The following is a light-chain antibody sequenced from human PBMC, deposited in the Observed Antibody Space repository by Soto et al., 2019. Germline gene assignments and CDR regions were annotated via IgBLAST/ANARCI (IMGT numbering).Light chain of an antibody. V-gene: IGKV1-5*03. J-gene: IGKJ5*01. Sequence: DIQMIQSPSTLSASVGDRVTITCRASQSISGWLAWYQQKAGRAPNLLISKASSLQSVVPSRFSGSGSGTDFTLTISSLQPEDSAIYYCQQLHSYPITFGHGTRLEIK. CDR2: KAS. CDR3: QQLHSYPIT. CDR1: QSISGW.